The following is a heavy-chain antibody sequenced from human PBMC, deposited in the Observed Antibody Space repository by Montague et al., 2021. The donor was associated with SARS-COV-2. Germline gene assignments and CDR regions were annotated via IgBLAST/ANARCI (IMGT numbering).Heavy chain of an antibody. CDR2: IYHSGST. D-gene: IGHD2-15*01. CDR1: GVSIGSNNW. V-gene: IGHV4-4*02. J-gene: IGHJ5*02. Sequence: SDTLSLTCAVSGVSIGSNNWWSWVRQPPGKGLEWIGEIYHSGSTNYNPSLKSRVTISVDKSKNQFSLKMSSVTAADTAVFYCARGLGCSGGRCYGDWLDPWGQGTLVTVSS. CDR3: ARGLGCSGGRCYGDWLDP.